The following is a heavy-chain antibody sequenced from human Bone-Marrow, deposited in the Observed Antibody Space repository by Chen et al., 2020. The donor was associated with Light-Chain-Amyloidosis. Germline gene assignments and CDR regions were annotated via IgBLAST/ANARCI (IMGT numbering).Heavy chain of an antibody. CDR1: GLAFSSYA. Sequence: EVQLVESGGGLLQRGGSLRLSCAASGLAFSSYAMCWVRQAPGKGLEWVSTSIGSGGRRYYGDSVKGRRTISRENSKNALLLQMNSLRAEDTAVYYCSKDISYDDILPGYPADAFDIWGQGTMVTVSS. CDR2: SIGSGGRR. CDR3: SKDISYDDILPGYPADAFDI. J-gene: IGHJ3*02. D-gene: IGHD3-9*01. V-gene: IGHV3-23*04.